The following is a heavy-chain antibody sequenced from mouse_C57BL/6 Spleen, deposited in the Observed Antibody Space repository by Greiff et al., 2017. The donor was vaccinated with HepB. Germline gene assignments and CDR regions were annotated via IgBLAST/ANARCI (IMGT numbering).Heavy chain of an antibody. V-gene: IGHV5-4*01. Sequence: EVKLQESGGGLVKPGGSLKLSCAASGFTFSSYAMSWVRQTPEKRLEWVATISDGGSYTYYPDNVKGRFTISRDNAKNNLYLQMSHLKSEDTAMYYCARDREILSPYFDYWGQGTTLTVSS. CDR2: ISDGGSYT. D-gene: IGHD1-1*01. J-gene: IGHJ2*01. CDR3: ARDREILSPYFDY. CDR1: GFTFSSYA.